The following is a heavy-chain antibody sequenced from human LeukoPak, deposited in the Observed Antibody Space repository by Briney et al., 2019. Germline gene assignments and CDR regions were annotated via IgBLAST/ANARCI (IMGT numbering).Heavy chain of an antibody. Sequence: SETLSLTCTVSGGSISSSSYYWGWIRQPPGKGLEWIGSIYYSGSTYYNPSLKSRVTISVDTSKNQFSLKLSSVTAADTAVYYCARHLAISIDPWGQGTLVTVSS. J-gene: IGHJ5*02. CDR3: ARHLAISIDP. D-gene: IGHD5-12*01. V-gene: IGHV4-39*01. CDR1: GGSISSSSYY. CDR2: IYYSGST.